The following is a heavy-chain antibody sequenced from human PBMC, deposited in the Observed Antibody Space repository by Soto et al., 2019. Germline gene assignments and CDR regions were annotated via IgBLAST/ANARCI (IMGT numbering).Heavy chain of an antibody. CDR1: GYTFTSYD. D-gene: IGHD1-26*01. Sequence: QVQLVPAGADVKKPGASVTVSCKASGYTFTSYDINWVRQATGQGRGWMGWMNPKSGNTGYAQKFQGRVTMTRNTSISTAYMELSSLRSEDTAVYYCARERVGAVDYWGQGTLVTVSS. CDR3: ARERVGAVDY. J-gene: IGHJ4*02. CDR2: MNPKSGNT. V-gene: IGHV1-8*01.